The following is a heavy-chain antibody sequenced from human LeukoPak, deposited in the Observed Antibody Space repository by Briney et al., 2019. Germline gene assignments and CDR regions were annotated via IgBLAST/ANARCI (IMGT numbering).Heavy chain of an antibody. CDR3: ARGGELDYYYYYGMDV. CDR1: GFTFSDYY. J-gene: IGHJ6*02. CDR2: ISSSGSTI. D-gene: IGHD3-3*02. V-gene: IGHV3-11*01. Sequence: GGSLRLSCAASGFTFSDYYMSWIRQAPGKGLEWVSYISSSGSTIYYADSVKGRFTISRDNAKNSLYRQMNSLRAEDTAVYYCARGGELDYYYYYGMDVWGQGTTVTVSS.